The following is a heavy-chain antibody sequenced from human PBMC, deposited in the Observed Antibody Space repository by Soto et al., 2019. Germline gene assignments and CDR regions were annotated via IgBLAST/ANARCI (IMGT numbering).Heavy chain of an antibody. D-gene: IGHD3-22*01. Sequence: QVQLQESGPGLVKPSQTLSLTCTVSGGSISSGGYYWSWIRQHPGKGLEWIGYIYYSGSTYYNPSLKSRVTISVDTSKNQFSLKLSSVTAADTAVYYCARGLRITMIVVYAFDIWGQGTMVTVSS. V-gene: IGHV4-31*03. CDR1: GGSISSGGYY. J-gene: IGHJ3*02. CDR3: ARGLRITMIVVYAFDI. CDR2: IYYSGST.